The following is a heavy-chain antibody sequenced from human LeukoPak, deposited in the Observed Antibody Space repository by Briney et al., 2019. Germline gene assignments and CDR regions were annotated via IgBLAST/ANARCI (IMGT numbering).Heavy chain of an antibody. CDR1: GFTFSSSG. J-gene: IGHJ4*02. CDR2: IRYDGSNK. V-gene: IGHV3-30*02. CDR3: AKDESSSQYYFDY. D-gene: IGHD6-13*01. Sequence: GGSLRLSCAASGFTFSSSGMHWVRQAPGKGLEWVTFIRYDGSNKYYADSVKGRFTISRDNSKNTLYLQMNSLRAEDTAVYYCAKDESSSQYYFDYWGQGTLVTVSS.